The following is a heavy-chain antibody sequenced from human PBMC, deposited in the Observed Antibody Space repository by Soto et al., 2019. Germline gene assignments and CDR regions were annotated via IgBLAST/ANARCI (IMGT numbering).Heavy chain of an antibody. CDR3: ARLDCSSTSCYAGSSSFFDY. CDR1: GCTFSSYA. CDR2: ISGSGGST. Sequence: GGSLRLSCAASGCTFSSYAMSWVRQAPGKGLEWVSAISGSGGSTYYADSVKGRFTISRDNPKNTLYLQMNSLRAEDTAVYYCARLDCSSTSCYAGSSSFFDYWGQGTLVTVSS. J-gene: IGHJ4*02. V-gene: IGHV3-23*01. D-gene: IGHD2-2*01.